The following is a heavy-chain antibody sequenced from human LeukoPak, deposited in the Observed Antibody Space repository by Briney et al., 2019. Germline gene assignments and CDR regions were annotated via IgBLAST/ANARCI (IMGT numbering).Heavy chain of an antibody. Sequence: ASVKVSCKASGYTFTGYYMHWVRHAPGQGLEWMGWINPNSGGTNYAQKFQGRVTMTRDTSISTAYMELSRLRSDDTAVYYCATCIVGATPELDYWGQGTLVTVSS. CDR2: INPNSGGT. V-gene: IGHV1-2*02. D-gene: IGHD1-26*01. CDR3: ATCIVGATPELDY. J-gene: IGHJ4*02. CDR1: GYTFTGYY.